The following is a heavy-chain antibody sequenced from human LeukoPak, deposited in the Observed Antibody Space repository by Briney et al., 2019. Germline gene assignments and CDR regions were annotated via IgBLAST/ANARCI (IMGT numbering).Heavy chain of an antibody. CDR2: ITGGSGAK. CDR3: AKDTPLTTYTSGWSSNSFDY. CDR1: GFTFSSFA. D-gene: IGHD6-19*01. J-gene: IGHJ4*02. Sequence: GGSLRVSCTVSGFTFSSFAMSWVRQAPGKGLEWVSTITGGSGAKYYADSVKGRFTISRDNSKDTLYLQMHSLRAEDTAVYFCAKDTPLTTYTSGWSSNSFDYWGQGTLVAVSS. V-gene: IGHV3-23*01.